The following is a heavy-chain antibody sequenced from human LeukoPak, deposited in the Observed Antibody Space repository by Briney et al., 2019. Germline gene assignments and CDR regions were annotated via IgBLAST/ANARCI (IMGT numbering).Heavy chain of an antibody. Sequence: ASVKVSCKASGGTFSSYAISWVRQAPGQGLEWMGRIIPILGIANYAQKFQGRVTITADKSTSTAYMELSSLRSEDTAVYYCARTDTAMVNSDYWGRGTLVTVSS. J-gene: IGHJ4*02. V-gene: IGHV1-69*04. CDR3: ARTDTAMVNSDY. D-gene: IGHD5-18*01. CDR1: GGTFSSYA. CDR2: IIPILGIA.